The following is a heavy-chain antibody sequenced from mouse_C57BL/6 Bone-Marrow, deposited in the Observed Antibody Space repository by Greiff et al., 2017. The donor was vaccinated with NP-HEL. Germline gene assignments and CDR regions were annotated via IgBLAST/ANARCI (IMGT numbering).Heavy chain of an antibody. D-gene: IGHD2-13*01. J-gene: IGHJ2*01. Sequence: QVQLQQSGPELVKPGASVKISCKASGYSFTSYYIHWVKQRPGQGLEWIGWISPGSGNTKYNEKFKGKATLTADTSSSTAYMQLSSLTSEDSAVYYCASGGLTLYYWGQGTTLTVSS. CDR1: GYSFTSYY. CDR3: ASGGLTLYY. CDR2: ISPGSGNT. V-gene: IGHV1-66*01.